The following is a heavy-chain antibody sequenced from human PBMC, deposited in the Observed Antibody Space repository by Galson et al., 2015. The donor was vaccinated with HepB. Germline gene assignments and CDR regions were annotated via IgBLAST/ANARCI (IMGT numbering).Heavy chain of an antibody. J-gene: IGHJ4*02. Sequence: SLRLSCAVSGFTLSSSGMHWVRQAPGKGLEWVAVIKYDGNNKYYADSVKGRFTISRDSSKNTLYLQMNRLRGEDTAVYYCVRDLGRVTAIPFHWGQGTLVTVSS. CDR2: IKYDGNNK. CDR1: GFTLSSSG. D-gene: IGHD2-21*02. V-gene: IGHV3-33*01. CDR3: VRDLGRVTAIPFH.